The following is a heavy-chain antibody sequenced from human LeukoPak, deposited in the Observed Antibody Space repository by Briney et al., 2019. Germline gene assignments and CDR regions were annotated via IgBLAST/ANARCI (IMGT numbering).Heavy chain of an antibody. J-gene: IGHJ4*02. CDR3: ARLKTWNGSGGVDY. D-gene: IGHD2-15*01. Sequence: SETLSLTCTVSGGSISSYYWSWIRQPPGKGLEWIGYIYYSGSTNYNPSLKSRVTISVDTSKNQFSLKLSSVTAADTAVYYCARLKTWNGSGGVDYWGQGTLVTVSS. CDR2: IYYSGST. V-gene: IGHV4-59*08. CDR1: GGSISSYY.